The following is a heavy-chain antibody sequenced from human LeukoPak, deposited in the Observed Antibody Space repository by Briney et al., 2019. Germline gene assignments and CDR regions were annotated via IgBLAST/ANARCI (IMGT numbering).Heavy chain of an antibody. Sequence: PGGSLRLSCTASGFTFRDYWMHWIRQTPREGLVWVSRINGDETSRAYADFVEGRFTISRDNAKNTLYLQIDSLRAEDSAVYYCARDLSRSGIAAAGMGGYWGQGTLVTVSS. CDR3: ARDLSRSGIAAAGMGGY. CDR1: GFTFRDYW. V-gene: IGHV3-74*01. J-gene: IGHJ4*02. D-gene: IGHD6-13*01. CDR2: INGDETSR.